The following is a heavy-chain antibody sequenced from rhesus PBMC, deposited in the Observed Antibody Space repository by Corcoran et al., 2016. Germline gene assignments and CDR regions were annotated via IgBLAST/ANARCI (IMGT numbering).Heavy chain of an antibody. D-gene: IGHD6-25*01. CDR2: IYGSGSST. V-gene: IGHV4-169*02. CDR1: GGSISSSY. Sequence: QLQLQESGPGLVKPSETLSVTCAVSGGSISSSYWSWIRQAPGKGLEWIGYIYGSGSSTNYNPSLKRRVTLSVDTSKNQLSLKLSSVAAADTAVYYCASGAAAGYYWGQGVLVTVSS. J-gene: IGHJ4*01. CDR3: ASGAAAGYY.